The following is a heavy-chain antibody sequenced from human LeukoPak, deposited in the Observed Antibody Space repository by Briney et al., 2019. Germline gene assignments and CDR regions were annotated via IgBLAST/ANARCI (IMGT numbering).Heavy chain of an antibody. CDR3: ARVVSQPFPYYYYYMDV. CDR1: GYTFTSYD. CDR2: MNPNSGNT. D-gene: IGHD6-13*01. Sequence: ASVKVSCKASGYTFTSYDINWVRQATGQGLEWMGWMNPNSGNTGYAQKFQGRVTITRNTSISTAYMELSSLRSEDTAVYYCARVVSQPFPYYYYYMDVWGKGTTVTVSS. V-gene: IGHV1-8*03. J-gene: IGHJ6*03.